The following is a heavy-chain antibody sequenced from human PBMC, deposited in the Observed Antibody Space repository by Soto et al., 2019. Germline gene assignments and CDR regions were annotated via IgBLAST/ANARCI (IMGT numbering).Heavy chain of an antibody. Sequence: EVQLLESGGGLVQPGGSLRLSCAASGFTFSSYAMSWVRQAPGKGLEWVSAISGSGGSTYYADSVKGRFTISRDNSMNTLYLQLNSLRAEDTAVYYCAKAPSTEVMPGDAFDIWGQGTMVTVSS. CDR2: ISGSGGST. CDR3: AKAPSTEVMPGDAFDI. D-gene: IGHD3-16*01. CDR1: GFTFSSYA. J-gene: IGHJ3*02. V-gene: IGHV3-23*01.